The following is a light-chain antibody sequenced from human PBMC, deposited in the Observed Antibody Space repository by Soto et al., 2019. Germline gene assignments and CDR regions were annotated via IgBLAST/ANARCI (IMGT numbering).Light chain of an antibody. Sequence: DFQMTQSPSSVSASVVDRVTITCRASQGISSWLAWYQQKPGKAPKLLIYAASSLQSGVPSRFSGSGSGTDFTLTISSLQPEDFAAYYCLHSDSFPHTFGQGTKLEIK. CDR3: LHSDSFPHT. CDR2: AAS. V-gene: IGKV1-12*01. J-gene: IGKJ2*01. CDR1: QGISSW.